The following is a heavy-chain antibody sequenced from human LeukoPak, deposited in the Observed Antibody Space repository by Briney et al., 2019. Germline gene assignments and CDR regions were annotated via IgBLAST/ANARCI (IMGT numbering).Heavy chain of an antibody. D-gene: IGHD3-22*01. CDR3: ARSNYYDRRSWGFDI. CDR2: ISSSGSTI. CDR1: GFTFSDYY. J-gene: IGHJ3*02. Sequence: GGSLRLSCAASGFTFSDYYMSWIRQAPGKGLEWVSYISSSGSTIYYADSVKGRFTISRDNAKNSLYLQMNSLRAEDTAVYYCARSNYYDRRSWGFDIWGQGTMVTVSS. V-gene: IGHV3-11*04.